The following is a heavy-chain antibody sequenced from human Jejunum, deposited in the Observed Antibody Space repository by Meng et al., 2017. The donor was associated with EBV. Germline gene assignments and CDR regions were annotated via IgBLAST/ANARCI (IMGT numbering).Heavy chain of an antibody. CDR1: RASVSSSHW. CDR2: IYYTGRT. J-gene: IGHJ5*02. Sequence: ESCTVFVQPSRTPALTCSVSRASVSSSHWWSWVRQAPGDGLEWIGEIYYTGRTNYNPSLKSRVSMSIDKSKNQFSLNLNSVTVADTAVYYCATSMSGYSYGYSWGQGTLVTVSS. V-gene: IGHV4-4*02. D-gene: IGHD5-12*01. CDR3: ATSMSGYSYGYS.